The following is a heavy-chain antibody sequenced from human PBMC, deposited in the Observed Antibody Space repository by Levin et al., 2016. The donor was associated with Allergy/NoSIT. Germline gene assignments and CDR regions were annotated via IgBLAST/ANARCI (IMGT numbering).Heavy chain of an antibody. J-gene: IGHJ4*02. V-gene: IGHV1-18*01. CDR2: ISPQSGEM. Sequence: ASVKVSCKASGYTFNTFGIIWVQQAPGRGLEWMGWISPQSGEMKLAQKFQGRVTLTADTYTNTAYMELQRLTSDDTAVYSCARGSKWFPLDYWGQGPLVTISS. CDR3: ARGSKWFPLDY. D-gene: IGHD3-22*01. CDR1: GYTFNTFG.